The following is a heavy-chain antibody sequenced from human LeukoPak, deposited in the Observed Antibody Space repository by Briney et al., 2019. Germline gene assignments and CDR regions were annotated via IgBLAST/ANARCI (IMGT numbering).Heavy chain of an antibody. Sequence: ASVKVSCEASGYTFTGYYMHWVRQAPGQGLEWMGWINPNSGGTNYAQKFQGRVTMTRDTSISTAYMELSRLRSDDTAVYYCARVSTIFGVAPFDPWGQGTLVTVSS. CDR3: ARVSTIFGVAPFDP. V-gene: IGHV1-2*02. CDR2: INPNSGGT. J-gene: IGHJ5*02. D-gene: IGHD3-3*01. CDR1: GYTFTGYY.